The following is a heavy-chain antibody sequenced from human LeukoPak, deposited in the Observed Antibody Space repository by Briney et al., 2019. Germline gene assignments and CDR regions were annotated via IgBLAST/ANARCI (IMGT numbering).Heavy chain of an antibody. J-gene: IGHJ3*02. CDR3: ARKIYYYDSSGYLAPRDDAFDI. Sequence: GRSLRLSCAASGFTFSSYAMHWVRQAPGKGLEWVAVISYDGSNKYYADSVKGRFTISRDNSKNTLYLQMNSLRAEDTAVYYCARKIYYYDSSGYLAPRDDAFDIWGQGTMVTVSS. CDR2: ISYDGSNK. D-gene: IGHD3-22*01. CDR1: GFTFSSYA. V-gene: IGHV3-30*14.